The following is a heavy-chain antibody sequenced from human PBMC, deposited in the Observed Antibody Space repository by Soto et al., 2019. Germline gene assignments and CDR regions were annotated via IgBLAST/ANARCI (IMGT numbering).Heavy chain of an antibody. CDR3: ARRWNYCLDL. Sequence: QMQLVESGGGVVQPGRSLRLSCVASGFPFREFGMHWVRQAPGKGLEWVALISYDGSDYADSVKGRFTISRDDSRDTLFLPMDNLRPDDTGVYYCARRWNYCLDLWGQGTLVAVSS. V-gene: IGHV3-33*05. CDR2: ISYDGSD. J-gene: IGHJ4*02. D-gene: IGHD3-10*01. CDR1: GFPFREFG.